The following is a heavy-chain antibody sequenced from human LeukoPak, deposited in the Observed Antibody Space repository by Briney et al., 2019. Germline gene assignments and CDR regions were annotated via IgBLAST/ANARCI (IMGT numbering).Heavy chain of an antibody. V-gene: IGHV3-21*01. CDR1: GFTFSGYD. CDR2: ISGSSSYI. J-gene: IGHJ5*02. Sequence: GGSLRLSCAASGFTFSGYDMNWVRQAPGKGLEWVSSISGSSSYIYYADSMKGRFTISRDNAKNSLYLQMNSLRAEDTAVYYCARGSSNIAARNNWFDPWGQGTLVTVSS. CDR3: ARGSSNIAARNNWFDP. D-gene: IGHD6-6*01.